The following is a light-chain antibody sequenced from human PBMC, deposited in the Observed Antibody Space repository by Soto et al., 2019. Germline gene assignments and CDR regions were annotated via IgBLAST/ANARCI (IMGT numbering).Light chain of an antibody. J-gene: IGKJ5*01. V-gene: IGKV1-9*01. CDR3: QHFKSFPIT. CDR2: ESS. Sequence: DIQMTQSPSSLSASVGDGVTITSRASQGISTLLAWYQQKPGKAPKVLIYESSLLQSGVPSRFSGSGSGTDFTLTISSLQPEDFATYYCQHFKSFPITFGQGTRLEIK. CDR1: QGISTL.